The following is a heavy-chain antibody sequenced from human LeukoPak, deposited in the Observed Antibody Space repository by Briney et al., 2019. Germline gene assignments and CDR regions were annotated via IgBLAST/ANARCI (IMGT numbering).Heavy chain of an antibody. V-gene: IGHV4-30-4*07. Sequence: PSETLSLTCAVSGGSISSGGYSWSWIRQPPGKGLEWIGYIYYSGSTYYNPSLKSRVTISVDTSKNQFSLKLSSVTAADTAVYYCARGNYGDYVNWFDPWGQGTLVTVSS. J-gene: IGHJ5*02. CDR2: IYYSGST. CDR3: ARGNYGDYVNWFDP. CDR1: GGSISSGGYS. D-gene: IGHD4-17*01.